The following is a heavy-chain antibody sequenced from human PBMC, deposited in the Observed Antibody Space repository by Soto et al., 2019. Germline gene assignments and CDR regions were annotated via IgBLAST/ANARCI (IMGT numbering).Heavy chain of an antibody. CDR3: ALPHDYGGNSGVCLSFDR. CDR2: IYPGDSDT. J-gene: IGHJ2*01. V-gene: IGHV5-51*01. Sequence: GDSLKIACTGSGYSFTSYWIGWVRQMPGKGLEWMGIIYPGDSDTRYSRSFQGQVTISADKSISTAHLQWSSLKASDTAMYYCALPHDYGGNSGVCLSFDRWGGGKLVTVSS. D-gene: IGHD4-17*01. CDR1: GYSFTSYW.